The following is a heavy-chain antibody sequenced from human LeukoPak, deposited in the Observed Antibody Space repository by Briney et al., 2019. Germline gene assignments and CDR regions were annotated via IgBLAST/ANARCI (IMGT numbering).Heavy chain of an antibody. CDR3: ARLKSGWAAAAGNYYYCMDV. CDR2: IYYSGST. CDR1: GGSISSSSYY. V-gene: IGHV4-39*02. Sequence: PSETLSLTCTVSGGSISSSSYYWGWIRQPPGKGLEWIGSIYYSGSTYYNPSLKSRVTMSVDTSKNHFSLKLSSVTAADTAVYHCARLKSGWAAAAGNYYYCMDVWGNGTTVTVSS. J-gene: IGHJ6*03. D-gene: IGHD6-25*01.